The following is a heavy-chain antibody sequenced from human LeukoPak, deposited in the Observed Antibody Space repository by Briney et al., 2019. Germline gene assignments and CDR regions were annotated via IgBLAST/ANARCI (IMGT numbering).Heavy chain of an antibody. CDR3: ARHIRQSSEYTAMVF. J-gene: IGHJ4*02. CDR2: IYYSGST. V-gene: IGHV4-59*08. Sequence: PSETLSLTCTVSGGSISSYYWSWIRQPPGKGLEWIGYIYYSGSTNYNPSLKSRVTISVDTSKNQFSLKLSSVTAADTAVYYCARHIRQSSEYTAMVFGGQGTLVTVSS. CDR1: GGSISSYY. D-gene: IGHD5-18*01.